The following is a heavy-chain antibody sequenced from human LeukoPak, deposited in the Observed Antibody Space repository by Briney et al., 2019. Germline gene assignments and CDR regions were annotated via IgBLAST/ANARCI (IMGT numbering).Heavy chain of an antibody. Sequence: GGSPKLSCAASGFTFSSYSMNWVRQAPGKGLEWVSSISSSSSYIYYADSVKGRFTISRDNAKNSLYLQMNSLRAEDTAVYYCARVGDYHAFDIWGQGTMVTVSS. J-gene: IGHJ3*02. D-gene: IGHD4-17*01. CDR1: GFTFSSYS. V-gene: IGHV3-21*01. CDR3: ARVGDYHAFDI. CDR2: ISSSSSYI.